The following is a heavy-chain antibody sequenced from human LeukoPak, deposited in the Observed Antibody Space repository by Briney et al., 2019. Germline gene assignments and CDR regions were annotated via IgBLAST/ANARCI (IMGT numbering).Heavy chain of an antibody. Sequence: GGCLSLSCTTSGFAFSNYAMNWVRPAPGKGPEWVSGISGFNTYYADSVKGRFTIFRDNSKNVLYLQMDRLRAEDTAVYSCAKDVCTSPRCLLHFDSWGQGTLVTVSS. CDR2: ISGFNT. CDR1: GFAFSNYA. CDR3: AKDVCTSPRCLLHFDS. V-gene: IGHV3-23*01. J-gene: IGHJ4*02. D-gene: IGHD2-8*01.